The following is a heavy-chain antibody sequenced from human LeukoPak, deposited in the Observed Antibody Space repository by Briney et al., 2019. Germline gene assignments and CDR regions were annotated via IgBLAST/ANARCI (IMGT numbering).Heavy chain of an antibody. Sequence: PGGSLRLSCAASGFTFDDYAIYWVRQGPGKDLEWVSLISGDGGSIYYADSVKGRFTISRDNSKNSLYLQMNSLRTEDTALYYCAKEDYSSSWYALDYWGQGTLVTVSS. V-gene: IGHV3-43*02. CDR2: ISGDGGSI. J-gene: IGHJ4*02. CDR3: AKEDYSSSWYALDY. D-gene: IGHD6-13*01. CDR1: GFTFDDYA.